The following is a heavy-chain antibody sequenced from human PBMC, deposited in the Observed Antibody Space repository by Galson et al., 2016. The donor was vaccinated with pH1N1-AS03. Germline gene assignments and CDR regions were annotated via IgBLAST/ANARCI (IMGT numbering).Heavy chain of an antibody. CDR3: ARVGWGGDS. D-gene: IGHD3-16*01. Sequence: SLRLSCAASGFTFSSYSMNWVRQAPGKGLEWVSYISSSSSTIYYADSVKGRFTISRGNAKNSLYLQMNSLRAEDTAVYYCARVGWGGDSWGQGTLVTVSP. J-gene: IGHJ4*02. V-gene: IGHV3-48*01. CDR2: ISSSSSTI. CDR1: GFTFSSYS.